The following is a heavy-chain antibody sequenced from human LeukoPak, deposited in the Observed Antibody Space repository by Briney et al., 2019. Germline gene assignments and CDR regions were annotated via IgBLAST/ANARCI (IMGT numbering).Heavy chain of an antibody. CDR2: SRNKVNSYTT. Sequence: GGSLRLSCAASGFTFSDHNMDWIRQAPGKGLEGIGRSRNKVNSYTTDYAASVRDRFTISRDESKNSVYLQMNSLKTEDTAVYYCAWGDAYCSGDCFSDWGQGTLVTVSA. V-gene: IGHV3-72*01. CDR1: GFTFSDHN. CDR3: AWGDAYCSGDCFSD. D-gene: IGHD2-21*02. J-gene: IGHJ4*02.